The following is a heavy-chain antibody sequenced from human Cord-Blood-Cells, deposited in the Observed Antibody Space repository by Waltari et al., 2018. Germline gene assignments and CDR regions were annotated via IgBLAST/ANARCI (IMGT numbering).Heavy chain of an antibody. CDR2: IYHSGST. D-gene: IGHD3-22*01. V-gene: IGHV4-38-2*01. CDR1: GYSISSGYY. CDR3: ASGRDSWYFDL. Sequence: QVQLQESGPGLVKPSETLSLTCAVPGYSISSGYYWGWIRQPPGKGLEWIGSIYHSGSTYYNPSLKSRVTISVDTSKNQFSLKLSSVTAADTAVYYCASGRDSWYFDLWGRGTLVTVSS. J-gene: IGHJ2*01.